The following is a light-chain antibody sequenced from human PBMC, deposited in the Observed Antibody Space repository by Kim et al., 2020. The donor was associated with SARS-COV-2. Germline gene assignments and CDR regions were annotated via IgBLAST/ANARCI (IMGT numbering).Light chain of an antibody. CDR2: AAS. CDR1: QSIRTY. Sequence: SASVGDRVTITCRASQSIRTYLNWYQQKPGKAPKLLIYAASSLQSGVPSRFSGSGSGTDFTLTISSLQPDDFATYYCQQSYSTLYTFGQGTKLEI. V-gene: IGKV1-39*01. J-gene: IGKJ2*01. CDR3: QQSYSTLYT.